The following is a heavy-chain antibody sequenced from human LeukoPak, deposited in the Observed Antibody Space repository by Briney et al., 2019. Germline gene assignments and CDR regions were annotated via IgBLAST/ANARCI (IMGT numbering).Heavy chain of an antibody. J-gene: IGHJ2*01. CDR3: ARARGAGYQWYFDL. D-gene: IGHD5-24*01. CDR1: GFTFSSYW. V-gene: IGHV3-7*01. CDR2: IKQDGSEK. Sequence: PGGSLRLSCAASGFTFSSYWMNWVRQAPGKGLEWVANIKQDGSEKNYVDFVKGRFTISRDNAKNSLDLQMNSLRAEDTAMYYCARARGAGYQWYFDLWGRGTLVTVSS.